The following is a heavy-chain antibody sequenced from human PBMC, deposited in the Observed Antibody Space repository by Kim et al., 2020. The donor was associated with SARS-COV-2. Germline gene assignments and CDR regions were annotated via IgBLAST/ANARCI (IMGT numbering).Heavy chain of an antibody. V-gene: IGHV3-21*01. CDR3: ANLYSSGWYVLDI. Sequence: GGSLRLSCAASGFTFSSYSMNWVRQAPGKGLEWVSSISSSSSYIYYADSVKGRFTISRDNAKNSLYLQMNSLRAEDTAVYYCANLYSSGWYVLDIWGQGTMVTVSS. D-gene: IGHD6-19*01. J-gene: IGHJ3*02. CDR2: ISSSSSYI. CDR1: GFTFSSYS.